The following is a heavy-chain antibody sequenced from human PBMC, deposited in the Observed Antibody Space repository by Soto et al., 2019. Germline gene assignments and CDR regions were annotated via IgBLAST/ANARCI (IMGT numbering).Heavy chain of an antibody. V-gene: IGHV3-11*01. CDR1: GFTFSDYY. D-gene: IGHD3-22*01. CDR3: ARDGNIYDSVGY. J-gene: IGHJ4*02. CDR2: ISNIGDTK. Sequence: PGGSLRLSCAASGFTFSDYYMSSIRQAPGRGLEWISQISNIGDTKTYADSVKGRFTISRDNAKNSLDLQMDSLRAEDSAVYYCARDGNIYDSVGYWGQGSLVTVSS.